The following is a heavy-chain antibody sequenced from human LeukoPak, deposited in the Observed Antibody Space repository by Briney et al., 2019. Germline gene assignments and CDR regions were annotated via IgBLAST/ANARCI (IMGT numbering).Heavy chain of an antibody. CDR2: INHSGST. CDR3: ARARTGITMIVVGHLDAFDI. D-gene: IGHD3-22*01. V-gene: IGHV4-34*01. CDR1: GGSFSGYY. J-gene: IGHJ3*02. Sequence: SETLSLTCAVYGGSFSGYYWSWIRQPPGKGLEWIGEINHSGSTNYNPSLKSRVTISVDTSKNQFSLKLSSVTAADTAVYYCARARTGITMIVVGHLDAFDIWGQGTMVTVSS.